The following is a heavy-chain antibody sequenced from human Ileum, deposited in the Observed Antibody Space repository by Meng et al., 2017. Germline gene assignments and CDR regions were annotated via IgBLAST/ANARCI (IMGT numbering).Heavy chain of an antibody. Sequence: QAQLKQGGEGRLKPSETLSLPCGVYGGSFSGYCWSGSRQPPGKGLEWIGEIDHSGGTNYNPSLKNRVTISVDTSNNRFSLKLSSVKAADTALYFCARRVGATPYAYNWLDPWGQGTLVTVSS. CDR1: GGSFSGYC. CDR2: IDHSGGT. J-gene: IGHJ5*02. D-gene: IGHD1-26*01. CDR3: ARRVGATPYAYNWLDP. V-gene: IGHV4-34*01.